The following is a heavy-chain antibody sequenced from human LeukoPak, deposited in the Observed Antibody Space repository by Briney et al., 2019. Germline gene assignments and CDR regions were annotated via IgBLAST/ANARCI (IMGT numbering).Heavy chain of an antibody. CDR1: GGSITSYY. V-gene: IGHV4-59*08. D-gene: IGHD4/OR15-4a*01. J-gene: IGHJ4*02. Sequence: EASETLSLTCTVSGGSITSYYWSWIRQPPGKGLEWIGYIYYSGGTSYNPSLKSRVTISVDTSKNQFSLKLSSVTATDTAVYYCARHDYGATRFDYWGQGTLVTVSS. CDR3: ARHDYGATRFDY. CDR2: IYYSGGT.